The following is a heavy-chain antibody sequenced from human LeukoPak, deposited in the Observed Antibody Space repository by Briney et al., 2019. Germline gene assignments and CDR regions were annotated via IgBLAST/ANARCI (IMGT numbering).Heavy chain of an antibody. J-gene: IGHJ4*02. V-gene: IGHV1-24*01. Sequence: ASVKVSCKVSGYTLTELSMHWVRQAPGKGLEWMGGFDPEDGETIYAQKFQGRVTMTEDTSTDTAYMELSSLRSEDTAVYYCATKGLLLWDAARAFDYWGQGTLVTVSS. D-gene: IGHD3-10*01. CDR1: GYTLTELS. CDR2: FDPEDGET. CDR3: ATKGLLLWDAARAFDY.